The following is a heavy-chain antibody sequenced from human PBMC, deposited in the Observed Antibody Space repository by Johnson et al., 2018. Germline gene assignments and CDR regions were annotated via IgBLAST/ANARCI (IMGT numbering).Heavy chain of an antibody. D-gene: IGHD3-22*01. V-gene: IGHV4-59*01. CDR1: GGSISSYY. J-gene: IGHJ5*02. CDR2: IYYSGRT. Sequence: QVQLQESGPGLVKPSETLSLTCTVSGGSISSYYWSWIRQPPGKGLEWIGYIYYSGRTNYNPSLKSRVTISVDTSKNQFSLKLSSLTAADTAVYYCAGEAREDSNEPYYHSNLHRFDPRGQGTLVTVSS. CDR3: AGEAREDSNEPYYHSNLHRFDP.